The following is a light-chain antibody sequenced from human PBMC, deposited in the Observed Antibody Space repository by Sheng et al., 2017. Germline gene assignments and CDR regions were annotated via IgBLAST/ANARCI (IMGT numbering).Light chain of an antibody. CDR1: QSVGNNY. J-gene: IGKJ2*03. CDR3: QQYGSSPSGS. Sequence: EIVLTQSPGTLSLSPGERAILSCRASQSVGNNYLAWYQQKPGQTPRLLIYEASRGATGIPDRFNGSGSGTDFTLTINRLEPEDFAVYYCQQYGSSPSGSFGQGTKLEIK. V-gene: IGKV3-20*01. CDR2: EAS.